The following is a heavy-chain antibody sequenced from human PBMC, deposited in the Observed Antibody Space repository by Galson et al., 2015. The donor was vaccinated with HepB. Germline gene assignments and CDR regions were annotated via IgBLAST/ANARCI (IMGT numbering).Heavy chain of an antibody. CDR1: GFTFSRYW. CDR2: IKQDGSEK. CDR3: ARGRLIIDY. D-gene: IGHD2-8*01. J-gene: IGHJ4*02. V-gene: IGHV3-7*01. Sequence: SLRLSCAASGFTFSRYWMSWVRQAPGEGREWVANIKQDGSEKYYVDSVKGRFTISRDNAKNSLYLQMSSLRVEDTAVYYCARGRLIIDYWGQGTLVTVSP.